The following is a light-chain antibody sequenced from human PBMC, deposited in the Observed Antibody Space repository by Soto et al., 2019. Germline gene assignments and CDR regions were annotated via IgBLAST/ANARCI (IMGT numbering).Light chain of an antibody. CDR3: SSYTSSSTLPYV. CDR1: SSDVGGYNY. Sequence: QSALTQPASVSGSPGQSITISCTGTSSDVGGYNYVSWYQQHPGKAPKLMIYEVSNRPSGVSNRFSGSKSANTASLTISGLQAEDEADYYCSSYTSSSTLPYVFGTGTKLTVL. CDR2: EVS. J-gene: IGLJ1*01. V-gene: IGLV2-14*01.